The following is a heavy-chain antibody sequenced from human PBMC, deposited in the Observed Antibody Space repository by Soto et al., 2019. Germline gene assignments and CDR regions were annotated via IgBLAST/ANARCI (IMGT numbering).Heavy chain of an antibody. D-gene: IGHD3-10*01. CDR2: ITSSGGST. CDR1: RFTFSSYA. CDR3: SKSGDGY. Sequence: GSLRLSCAASRFTFSSYAMTWVRQAPGKGLEWVSTITSSGGSTYYADSVKGRFTISRDNSNNTLYLQMSGLRAEDMAVYYCSKSGDGYWGQGTLVTVSS. J-gene: IGHJ4*02. V-gene: IGHV3-23*01.